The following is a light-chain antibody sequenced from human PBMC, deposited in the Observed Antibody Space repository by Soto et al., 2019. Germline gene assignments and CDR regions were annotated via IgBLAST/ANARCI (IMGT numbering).Light chain of an antibody. CDR2: WAS. V-gene: IGKV4-1*01. CDR1: QSVLYSSNNKNY. J-gene: IGKJ3*01. Sequence: DIVMTQSPDSLAVSLGERATINCKSSQSVLYSSNNKNYFAWYQQKPGQPPKLLIYWASTRESGVPDRFSGSGSGTDFTLTISSLQAEDVAVYSCQQYYSTPFTFGPGTKVDIK. CDR3: QQYYSTPFT.